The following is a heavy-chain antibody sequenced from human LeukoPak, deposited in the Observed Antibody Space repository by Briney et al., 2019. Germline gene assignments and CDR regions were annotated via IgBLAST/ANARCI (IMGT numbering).Heavy chain of an antibody. Sequence: GGSLRLSCAASGFTFSSYEMNWVRQAPGKGLEWVSYISSSGSTIYYADSVKGRFTISRDNAKDSLYLRMNSLRAEDTAVYYCARIPLRGVIGHFDYWGQGTLVTVSS. J-gene: IGHJ4*02. D-gene: IGHD3-10*01. CDR1: GFTFSSYE. CDR2: ISSSGSTI. CDR3: ARIPLRGVIGHFDY. V-gene: IGHV3-48*03.